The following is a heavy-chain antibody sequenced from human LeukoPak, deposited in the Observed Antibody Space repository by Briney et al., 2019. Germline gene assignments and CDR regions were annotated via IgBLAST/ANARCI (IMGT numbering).Heavy chain of an antibody. CDR1: GFTFSSYE. CDR3: ARETTVVCFDY. V-gene: IGHV3-48*03. J-gene: IGHJ4*02. Sequence: GGSLRLSCAASGFTFSSYEMNWIRQAPGKGLEWVSYISSSGSTIYYADSVKGRFTISRDNAKNSLYLQMNSLRAEDTAVYYCARETTVVCFDYWGQGTLVTVSS. D-gene: IGHD4-23*01. CDR2: ISSSGSTI.